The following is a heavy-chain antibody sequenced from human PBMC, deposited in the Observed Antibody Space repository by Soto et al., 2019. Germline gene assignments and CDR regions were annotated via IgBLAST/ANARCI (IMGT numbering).Heavy chain of an antibody. CDR1: GFTFTRYS. CDR3: ARESEDLTSNFDY. J-gene: IGHJ4*02. CDR2: ISSTTNYI. Sequence: EVQLVESGGGLVKPGGSLRLSCAASGFTFTRYSMNWVRQAPGKGLEWVSSISSTTNYIYYGDSMKGRFTISRDDVKNSLYLEMNSLRAGDTAVYYCARESEDLTSNFDYWGQGTLVTVSS. V-gene: IGHV3-21*06.